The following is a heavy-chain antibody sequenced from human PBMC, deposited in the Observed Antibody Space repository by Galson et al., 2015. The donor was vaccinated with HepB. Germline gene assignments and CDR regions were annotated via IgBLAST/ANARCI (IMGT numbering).Heavy chain of an antibody. CDR1: GDSVSSNSAA. D-gene: IGHD6-13*01. Sequence: CAISGDSVSSNSAAWNWIRQSPSRGLEWLGRTYYRSKWYNDYAVSVKSRITINPDTSKNQFSLQLNSVTPEDTAVYYCARAGQQLVQGVYYYGMDVWCQGTTVTVSS. CDR2: TYYRSKWYN. CDR3: ARAGQQLVQGVYYYGMDV. V-gene: IGHV6-1*01. J-gene: IGHJ6*02.